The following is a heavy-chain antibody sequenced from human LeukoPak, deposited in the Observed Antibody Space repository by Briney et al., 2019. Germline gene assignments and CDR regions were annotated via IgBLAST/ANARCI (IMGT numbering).Heavy chain of an antibody. Sequence: GGSLRLSCAASGFTFSTYAMSWVRQAPGKGLEWVSVINDSGGRTYYADSVKGHFTVSRDNSKNTLYLQMNSLRAEDTAVYYCARNPRGFFAPKNPYYYDSSGYYPDEYWGQGTLVTVSS. J-gene: IGHJ4*02. V-gene: IGHV3-23*01. CDR3: ARNPRGFFAPKNPYYYDSSGYYPDEY. D-gene: IGHD3-22*01. CDR2: INDSGGRT. CDR1: GFTFSTYA.